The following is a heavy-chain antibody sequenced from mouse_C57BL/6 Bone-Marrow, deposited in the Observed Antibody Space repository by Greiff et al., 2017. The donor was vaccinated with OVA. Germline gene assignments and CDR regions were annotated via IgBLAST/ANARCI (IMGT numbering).Heavy chain of an antibody. CDR1: GFTFSDFY. V-gene: IGHV7-1*01. D-gene: IGHD2-1*01. CDR2: SRNKANDYTT. CDR3: ARDAYGNYGYFDV. Sequence: EVKLVESGGGLVQSGRSLRLSCATSGFTFSDFYMEWVRQAPGKGLEWIAASRNKANDYTTEYSASVKGRFIVSRDTSQSILYLQMNALRAEDTAIYYCARDAYGNYGYFDVWGTGTTVTFSS. J-gene: IGHJ1*03.